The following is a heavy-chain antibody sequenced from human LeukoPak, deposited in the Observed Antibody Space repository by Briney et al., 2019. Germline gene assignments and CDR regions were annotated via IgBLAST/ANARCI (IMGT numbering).Heavy chain of an antibody. Sequence: ASVKVSCKASGYTFTSYDINWVRQATGQGLEWMGWMNPNSGNTGYAQKFQGRVTITRNTSISTAYMELSSLRSEDTAVYYCARDPRYSSSWYFGAWGQGTLVTVSS. CDR1: GYTFTSYD. D-gene: IGHD6-13*01. CDR3: ARDPRYSSSWYFGA. V-gene: IGHV1-8*03. CDR2: MNPNSGNT. J-gene: IGHJ5*02.